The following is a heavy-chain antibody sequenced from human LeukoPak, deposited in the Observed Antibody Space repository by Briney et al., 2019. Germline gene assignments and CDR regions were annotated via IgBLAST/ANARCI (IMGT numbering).Heavy chain of an antibody. V-gene: IGHV5-51*01. D-gene: IGHD4-11*01. Sequence: GESLKISCKGSGYSFTSYWIGWVRQMPGKGLEWMGIIYSGDSDTRYSPSFQGQVTISADKSISTAYLQWSSLKASDTAMYYCAIRGYSNYLYNAFDIWGQGTLVTVSS. CDR1: GYSFTSYW. CDR3: AIRGYSNYLYNAFDI. CDR2: IYSGDSDT. J-gene: IGHJ3*02.